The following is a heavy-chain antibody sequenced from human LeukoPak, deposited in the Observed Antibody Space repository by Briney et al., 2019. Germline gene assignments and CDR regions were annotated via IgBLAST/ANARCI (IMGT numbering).Heavy chain of an antibody. CDR2: INHSGST. Sequence: SETLSLTCAVYGGSFRGYYWSWIRQPPGKGLEWIGEINHSGSTNYNPSLKSRVTISVDTSKNQFSLKLSSVTAADTAVYYCARRLLWFGELFYWFDPWGQGTLVTVSS. J-gene: IGHJ5*02. CDR3: ARRLLWFGELFYWFDP. D-gene: IGHD3-10*01. CDR1: GGSFRGYY. V-gene: IGHV4-34*01.